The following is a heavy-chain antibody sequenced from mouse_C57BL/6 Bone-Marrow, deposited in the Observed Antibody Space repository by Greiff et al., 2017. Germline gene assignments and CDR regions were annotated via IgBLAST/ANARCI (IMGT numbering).Heavy chain of an antibody. Sequence: EVKVVESGPELVKPGASVKISCKASGYSFTDYNMNWVKQSNGKSLAWIGVLNPNYGTTSYNQKFKGKATLTVDQSSSTAYMQLNRRTSEDSAVYYCARGYDYDYAMDYWGQGTSVTVSS. CDR2: LNPNYGTT. V-gene: IGHV1-39*01. CDR1: GYSFTDYN. D-gene: IGHD2-4*01. J-gene: IGHJ4*01. CDR3: ARGYDYDYAMDY.